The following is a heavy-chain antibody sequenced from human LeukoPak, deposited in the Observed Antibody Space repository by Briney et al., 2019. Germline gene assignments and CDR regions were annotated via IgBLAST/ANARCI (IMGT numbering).Heavy chain of an antibody. CDR1: GFTFSNYW. Sequence: GGSLRLSCAASGFTFSNYWMHWVRQAPGKGLEWVAVIRYDGSNKYYADSVKGRFTISRDNSKNTLDLQMNSLRTEDTAVYYCARAYYYASGSYYDYWGQGTLVTVSS. D-gene: IGHD3-10*01. V-gene: IGHV3-30*02. J-gene: IGHJ4*02. CDR2: IRYDGSNK. CDR3: ARAYYYASGSYYDY.